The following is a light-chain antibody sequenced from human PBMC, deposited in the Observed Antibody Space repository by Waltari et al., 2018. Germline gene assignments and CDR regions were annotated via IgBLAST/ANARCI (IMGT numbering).Light chain of an antibody. CDR3: CSYGGASIRV. CDR2: EVR. V-gene: IGLV2-23*02. J-gene: IGLJ2*01. Sequence: XWYRQHPGEAPKLIIYEVRKWPSGVSDRFSGSKSGNTASLTISGLQAEDEADYYCCSYGGASIRVFGGGTKLTVL.